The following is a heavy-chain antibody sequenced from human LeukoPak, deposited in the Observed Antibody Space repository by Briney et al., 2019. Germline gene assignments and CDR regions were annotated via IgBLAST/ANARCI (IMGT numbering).Heavy chain of an antibody. D-gene: IGHD3-10*01. V-gene: IGHV3-23*01. CDR2: ISGSGGST. CDR1: GFTFSSYA. J-gene: IGHJ4*02. Sequence: GGSLRLSCAASGFTFSSYAMSWVRQAPGKGREGVSAISGSGGSTYYADSGKGRFTISRDNSKNTLYLQMNSLRAEDTAVYYCAKAGYGSGSYYTLSHFDYWGQGTLVTVSS. CDR3: AKAGYGSGSYYTLSHFDY.